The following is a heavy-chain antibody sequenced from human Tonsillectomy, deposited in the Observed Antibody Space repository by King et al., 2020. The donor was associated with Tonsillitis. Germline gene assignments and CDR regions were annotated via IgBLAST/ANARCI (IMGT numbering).Heavy chain of an antibody. CDR2: ISFDSSTE. CDR3: AKDLYSGSSPYYFDH. D-gene: IGHD1-26*01. CDR1: GFTFSSYG. Sequence: VQLVESGGGVVQPGRPLRLSCAASGFTFSSYGMHWVRQAPGKGLEWVAIISFDSSTEYYAESLKGRFTISRDNSKNMLSLQMNSLRAEDTAVYYCAKDLYSGSSPYYFDHWGQGTLVTVSS. V-gene: IGHV3-30*18. J-gene: IGHJ4*02.